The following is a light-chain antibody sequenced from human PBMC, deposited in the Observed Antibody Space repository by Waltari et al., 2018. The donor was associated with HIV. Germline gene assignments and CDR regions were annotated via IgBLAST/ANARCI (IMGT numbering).Light chain of an antibody. V-gene: IGKV3-20*01. Sequence: ELVLTQSPGTPSLSPGVRATFPCRASQSVSTNYLTWYQQRPGQAPRLLIYGTSSSATGIPDRFSGRGSGTDFTLTISGLEPEDFAVYYCQQYDGSPGTFGQGTKVEIK. CDR2: GTS. CDR1: QSVSTNY. J-gene: IGKJ1*01. CDR3: QQYDGSPGT.